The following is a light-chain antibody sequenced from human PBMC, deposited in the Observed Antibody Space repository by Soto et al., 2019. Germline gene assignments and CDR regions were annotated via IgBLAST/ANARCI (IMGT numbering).Light chain of an antibody. Sequence: EVVLTQSPGTLSLSPGERATLSCRASQAVSSILLAWYQQKPGQAPRLLIYGASSRATGIPERFSGSGSGTDFTLTVSRLEPEDCAVYDCQQHGTSPIFGGGTKVEIK. CDR2: GAS. V-gene: IGKV3-20*01. CDR1: QAVSSIL. CDR3: QQHGTSPI. J-gene: IGKJ4*01.